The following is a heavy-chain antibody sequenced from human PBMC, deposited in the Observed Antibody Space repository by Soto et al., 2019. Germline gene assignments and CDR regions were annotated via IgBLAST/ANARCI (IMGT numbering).Heavy chain of an antibody. V-gene: IGHV4-31*03. CDR2: IYYSGST. CDR3: ARDCTSGVCYTKRPDYYYYGMDV. Sequence: SETLSLTCTVSGGSISSGGYYWSWIRQHPGKGLEWIGYIYYSGSTYYNPSLKSRVTISVDTSKNQFSLKLSSVTAADTAVYYCARDCTSGVCYTKRPDYYYYGMDVWGQGTTVTVSS. CDR1: GGSISSGGYY. D-gene: IGHD2-8*01. J-gene: IGHJ6*02.